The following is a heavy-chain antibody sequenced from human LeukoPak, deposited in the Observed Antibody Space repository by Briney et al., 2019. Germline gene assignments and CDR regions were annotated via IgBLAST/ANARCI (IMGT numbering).Heavy chain of an antibody. CDR1: GDSINSRTCY. V-gene: IGHV4-39*01. Sequence: SETLSLTCTVSGDSINSRTCYWGWIRQPPGKGLEWIGSIYYSGSTYYNPSLKSRVTISVDTSKNQFSLKLNSVTAADTAVYYCAASFIKRFGELLDFDYWGQGTLVTVSS. CDR3: AASFIKRFGELLDFDY. D-gene: IGHD3-10*01. J-gene: IGHJ4*02. CDR2: IYYSGST.